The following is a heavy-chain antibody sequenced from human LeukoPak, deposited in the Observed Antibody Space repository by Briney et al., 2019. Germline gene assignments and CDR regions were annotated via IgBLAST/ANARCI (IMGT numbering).Heavy chain of an antibody. CDR3: AKGTDTAIYPA. Sequence: GGSLRLSCAASGFTLSSYAMSWGRQAPGKGLAWVSAISGSGGSTYYADSVKGRFTISRDNSKNTLYLQMNSLRAEDTAVYYCAKGTDTAIYPAWGQGTLVTVSS. V-gene: IGHV3-23*01. J-gene: IGHJ5*02. CDR1: GFTLSSYA. CDR2: ISGSGGST. D-gene: IGHD5-18*01.